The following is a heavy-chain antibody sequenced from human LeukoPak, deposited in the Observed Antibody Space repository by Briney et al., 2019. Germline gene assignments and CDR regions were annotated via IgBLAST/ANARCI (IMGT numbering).Heavy chain of an antibody. Sequence: PGGSLRLSCAASGFTFSSYWMTWVRLAPGKGLEWVANINQDGSEKYYVDSVKGRFTISRDNARNSLYLQMNSLRAEDTAVYYCARAISGIEDYWGQGTLVTVSS. J-gene: IGHJ4*02. D-gene: IGHD3-10*01. V-gene: IGHV3-7*01. CDR3: ARAISGIEDY. CDR2: INQDGSEK. CDR1: GFTFSSYW.